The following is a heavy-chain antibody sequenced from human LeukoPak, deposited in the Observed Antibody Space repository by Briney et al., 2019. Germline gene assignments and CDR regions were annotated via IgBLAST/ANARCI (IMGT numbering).Heavy chain of an antibody. J-gene: IGHJ4*02. V-gene: IGHV5-51*01. D-gene: IGHD3-10*01. Sequence: GESLKISCKGSGYIFTHNWLGWVRQMPGKGLEWMGIIYPGDSDTRYSPSFEGQVTISVDKSSSTAYLQWSSPKASDTAMYYCARQTRDGSGSRGYFFDFWGQGTLVTVSS. CDR1: GYIFTHNW. CDR3: ARQTRDGSGSRGYFFDF. CDR2: IYPGDSDT.